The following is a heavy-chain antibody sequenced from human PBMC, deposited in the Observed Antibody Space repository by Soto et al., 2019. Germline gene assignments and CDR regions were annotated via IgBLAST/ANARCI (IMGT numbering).Heavy chain of an antibody. CDR2: IPHTGTA. D-gene: IGHD3-22*01. Sequence: SETLSLTCTVSGGSLSDNDYYWSWIRQPPGKGLEWIGTIPHTGTAYYNPSLESRVAISVDTSENQFSLDLSSVTAADTAVYYCARRAYDSSVSNSYGDEDFDLWGQGTLVT. J-gene: IGHJ3*01. CDR1: GGSLSDNDYY. CDR3: ARRAYDSSVSNSYGDEDFDL. V-gene: IGHV4-39*01.